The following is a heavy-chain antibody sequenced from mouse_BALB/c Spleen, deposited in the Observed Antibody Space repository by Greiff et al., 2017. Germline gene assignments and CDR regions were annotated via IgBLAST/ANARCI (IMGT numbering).Heavy chain of an antibody. CDR1: GYSFTGYF. Sequence: VQLQQSGPELVKPGASVKISCKASGYSFTGYFMNWVMQSHGKSLEWIGRINPYNGDTFYNQKFKGKATLTVDKSSSTAHMELRSLASEDSAVYYCARPYGNYFDYWGQGTTLTVSS. D-gene: IGHD2-10*02. J-gene: IGHJ2*01. CDR3: ARPYGNYFDY. V-gene: IGHV1-20*02. CDR2: INPYNGDT.